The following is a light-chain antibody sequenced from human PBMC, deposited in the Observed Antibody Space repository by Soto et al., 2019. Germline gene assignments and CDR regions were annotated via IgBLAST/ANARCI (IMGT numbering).Light chain of an antibody. CDR1: SSDVGDYNY. V-gene: IGLV2-11*01. Sequence: QSVLTQPRSVSGSPGQSVTISCTGTSSDVGDYNYVSWYQQHPGKAPKFIIYEVSKRPSGVPDRFSGSKSGNTASLTISGLQAEDEAEYYCCSYAGTYTVVFGGGTQLTVL. J-gene: IGLJ2*01. CDR2: EVS. CDR3: CSYAGTYTVV.